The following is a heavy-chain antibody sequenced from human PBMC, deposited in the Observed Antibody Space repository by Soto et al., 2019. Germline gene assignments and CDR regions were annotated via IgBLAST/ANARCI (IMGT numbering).Heavy chain of an antibody. J-gene: IGHJ3*02. CDR3: ARVQVRRGNGSGYLNGFDI. CDR1: GGSFSPYC. Sequence: XGTLSLTCAVSGGSFSPYCWTGIRQSPGEGLEWIGEISHSGTTHYGPSLKSRVTISLDTSKNQFSLNLSSMTAADTALYYCARVQVRRGNGSGYLNGFDIWGQGTMVTV. D-gene: IGHD3-3*01. CDR2: ISHSGTT. V-gene: IGHV4-34*01.